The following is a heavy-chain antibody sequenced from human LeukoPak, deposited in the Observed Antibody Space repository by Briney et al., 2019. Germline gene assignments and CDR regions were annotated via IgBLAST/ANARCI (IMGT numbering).Heavy chain of an antibody. V-gene: IGHV4-59*01. CDR2: IYYSGST. Sequence: SETLSLTCTVSGGSISSYYWSWIRQPPGKGLEWIGYIYYSGSTNYNPSLKSRVTISVDTSKNQFSLKLSSVAAADTAVYYCARLYSSSWVDYWGQGTLVTVSS. J-gene: IGHJ4*02. CDR3: ARLYSSSWVDY. CDR1: GGSISSYY. D-gene: IGHD6-13*01.